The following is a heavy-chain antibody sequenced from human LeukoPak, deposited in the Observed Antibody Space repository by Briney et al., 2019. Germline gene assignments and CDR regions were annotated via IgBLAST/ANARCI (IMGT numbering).Heavy chain of an antibody. CDR3: ARRGAHFCHHVHY. Sequence: GGSLRLSCAASGFSFSDWGMNGVRHPPGKGLAWVSSMRASGHHIEYTDSVKGRFTISRDNAKNSLYLQMNSLRAEDTAVYYCARRGAHFCHHVHYWGQGTLVTVSS. V-gene: IGHV3-21*01. J-gene: IGHJ4*02. CDR1: GFSFSDWG. CDR2: MRASGHHI. D-gene: IGHD1-14*01.